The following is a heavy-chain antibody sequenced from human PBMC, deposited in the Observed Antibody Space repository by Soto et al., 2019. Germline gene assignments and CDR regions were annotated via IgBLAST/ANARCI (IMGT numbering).Heavy chain of an antibody. V-gene: IGHV3-23*01. D-gene: IGHD3-3*01. CDR2: ISGSGGST. J-gene: IGHJ3*02. CDR3: AKDLTIFGVVPDAFDI. CDR1: EFTFSSYA. Sequence: GGSLRHSCGASEFTFSSYAMSWVRQAPGKGLEWVSAISGSGGSTYYADSVKGRFTISRDNSKNTLYLQMNSLRAEDTAVYYCAKDLTIFGVVPDAFDIWGQGTMVT.